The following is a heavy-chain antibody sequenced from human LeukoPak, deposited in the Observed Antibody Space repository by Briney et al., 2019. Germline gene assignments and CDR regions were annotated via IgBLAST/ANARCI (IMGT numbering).Heavy chain of an antibody. D-gene: IGHD4-17*01. CDR2: LI. CDR3: VRDGDYHLY. Sequence: PGRSLRLSCVASGFKFNDYAMHWVRQAPGKGLEWVSGLIGYADSVKGRFTISRDDSKNTLYLQMNSLRAEDTAVYYCVRDGDYHLYWGQGTLVTVSS. V-gene: IGHV3-9*01. J-gene: IGHJ4*02. CDR1: GFKFNDYA.